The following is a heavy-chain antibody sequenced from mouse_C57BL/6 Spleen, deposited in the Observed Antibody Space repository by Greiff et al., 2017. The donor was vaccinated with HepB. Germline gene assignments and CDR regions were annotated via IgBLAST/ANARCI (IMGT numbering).Heavy chain of an antibody. V-gene: IGHV1-69*01. D-gene: IGHD1-3*01. Sequence: VQLQQSGAELVMPGASVKLSCKASGYTFTSYWMHWVKQRPGQGLEWIGEIDPSDSYTNYNQKFKGKSTLTVDKSSSTAYMQLSSLKSEDSAVYYCAIKDGSRAFAYWGQGTLVTVSA. CDR1: GYTFTSYW. CDR2: IDPSDSYT. J-gene: IGHJ3*01. CDR3: AIKDGSRAFAY.